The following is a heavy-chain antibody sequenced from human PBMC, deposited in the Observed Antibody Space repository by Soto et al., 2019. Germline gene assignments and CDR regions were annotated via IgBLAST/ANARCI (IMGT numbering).Heavy chain of an antibody. CDR2: IYWDDDK. CDR3: AHRPPFVEPYYFDY. D-gene: IGHD3-10*01. Sequence: QITLKESGPTLVKPTQTLTLTCTFSGFSLSTSVVGVGWIRQPPGKALEWLALIYWDDDKRYSPSLKSRLTITKDTSKNQVVLTMTNMDPVDTATYYCAHRPPFVEPYYFDYWGQGTLVTVSS. V-gene: IGHV2-5*02. CDR1: GFSLSTSVVG. J-gene: IGHJ4*02.